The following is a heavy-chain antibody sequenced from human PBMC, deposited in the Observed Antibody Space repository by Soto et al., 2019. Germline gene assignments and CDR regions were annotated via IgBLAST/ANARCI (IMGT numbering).Heavy chain of an antibody. CDR1: GYTFTSYD. J-gene: IGHJ3*02. Sequence: ASVKVSCKASGYTFTSYDINWVRQATGQGLEWMGWMNPNSGNTGYAQKFQGRVTMTRNTSISTAYMELSSLRSEDTAVYYCAGNVDTAMDDAFDIWGQGTMVTVS. D-gene: IGHD5-18*01. CDR3: AGNVDTAMDDAFDI. CDR2: MNPNSGNT. V-gene: IGHV1-8*01.